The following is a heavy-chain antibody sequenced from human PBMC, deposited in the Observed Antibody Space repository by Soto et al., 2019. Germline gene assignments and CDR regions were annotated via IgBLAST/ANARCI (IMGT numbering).Heavy chain of an antibody. CDR1: GYTFTTYY. CDR3: ARVYCSGGGCYSIDY. V-gene: IGHV1-46*03. J-gene: IGHJ4*02. D-gene: IGHD2-15*01. CDR2: INPSGST. Sequence: ASVKVSCKASGYTFTTYYMHWVRQAPGQGLEWMGIINPSGSTSYAQKFQGRVTMTRDTSTSTVYMELSSLRSEDTALYYCARVYCSGGGCYSIDYWGQGTLVTVSS.